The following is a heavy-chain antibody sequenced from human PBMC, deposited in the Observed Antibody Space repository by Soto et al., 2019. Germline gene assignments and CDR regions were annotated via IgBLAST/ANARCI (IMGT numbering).Heavy chain of an antibody. J-gene: IGHJ4*02. V-gene: IGHV1-18*01. CDR3: AGGGQWDLLCDY. CDR1: CYSFTRYY. CDR2: IRAYNGNP. Sequence: QVQLVQSGAEVKKPGASVKVSCKASCYSFTRYYINWVRQAPGQGLGWIRWIRAYNGNPHYEAKLQGRVTLTPDTSASTAYMELRSLSSDDTAVYFCAGGGQWDLLCDYWGQGTLVTVGS. D-gene: IGHD1-26*01.